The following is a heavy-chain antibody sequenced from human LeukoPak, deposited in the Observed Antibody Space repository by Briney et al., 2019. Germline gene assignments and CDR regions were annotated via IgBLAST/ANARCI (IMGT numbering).Heavy chain of an antibody. Sequence: TLSLTCTVSGGSISSGGYYWSWIRQHPGKGLEWIGYIYYSGSTYYNPSLKSRVTISVDTSKNQFSLKLSSVTAADTAVYYCASVIAVAGCFDYWGQGTLVTVSS. CDR3: ASVIAVAGCFDY. V-gene: IGHV4-31*03. D-gene: IGHD6-19*01. CDR2: IYYSGST. J-gene: IGHJ4*02. CDR1: GGSISSGGYY.